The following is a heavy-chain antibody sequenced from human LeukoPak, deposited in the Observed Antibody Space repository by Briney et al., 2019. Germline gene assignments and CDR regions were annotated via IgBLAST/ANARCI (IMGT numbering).Heavy chain of an antibody. CDR1: GGSISSYY. Sequence: PSETLSLTCTVSGGSISSYYWSWIRQPPGKGLEWIGYIYYSGSTNYNPSLKSRVTISVDTSKNQFSLKLSSVTAADTAVYYCARSSEGQYYYDSSGYSYFYYYMDVWGKGTTVTISS. CDR2: IYYSGST. D-gene: IGHD3-22*01. V-gene: IGHV4-59*01. J-gene: IGHJ6*03. CDR3: ARSSEGQYYYDSSGYSYFYYYMDV.